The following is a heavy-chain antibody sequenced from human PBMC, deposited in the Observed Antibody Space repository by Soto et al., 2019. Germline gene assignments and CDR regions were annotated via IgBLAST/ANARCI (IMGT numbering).Heavy chain of an antibody. J-gene: IGHJ6*02. CDR3: ARDSSYGPEDGVAV. CDR1: GFTVSNNY. V-gene: IGHV3-53*01. CDR2: ISSGGTR. Sequence: GGSLRLSCAASGFTVSNNYISWVRQAPGTGLEWVSVISSGGTRYYAASVKGRFTISRDNSKNTVYLQMYGLRAEDTAVYYCARDSSYGPEDGVAVWGQGTTVTV. D-gene: IGHD5-18*01.